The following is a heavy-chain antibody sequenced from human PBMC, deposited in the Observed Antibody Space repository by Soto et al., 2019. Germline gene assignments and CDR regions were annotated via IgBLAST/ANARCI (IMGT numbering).Heavy chain of an antibody. CDR1: GFTFSRYW. CDR2: IKQDGSEK. J-gene: IGHJ3*02. D-gene: IGHD3-3*01. CDR3: ASGLTYYDFWSGYDAFDI. Sequence: GGSLRLSCAASGFTFSRYWMSWVRQAPGKGLEWVANIKQDGSEKYYVDSVKGRFTISRDNAKNSLYLQMNSLRAEDTAVYYCASGLTYYDFWSGYDAFDIWGQGTMVTVSS. V-gene: IGHV3-7*01.